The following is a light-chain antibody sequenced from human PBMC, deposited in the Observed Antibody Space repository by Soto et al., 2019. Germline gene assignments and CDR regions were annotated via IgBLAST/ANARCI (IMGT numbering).Light chain of an antibody. CDR2: TAS. V-gene: IGKV1-39*01. Sequence: DIHVTQSGSSMSASIGDRVTITCRASQSISGYLNWYQQELGKAPKLLIYTASNLQSGVPSRFSGSGSGTDFTLTISSLQPEDFATYYCQQSYRTPLTFGQGTKVDNK. CDR3: QQSYRTPLT. CDR1: QSISGY. J-gene: IGKJ1*01.